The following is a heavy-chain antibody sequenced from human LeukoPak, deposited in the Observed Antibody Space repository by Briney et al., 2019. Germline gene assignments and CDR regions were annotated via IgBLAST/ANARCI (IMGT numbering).Heavy chain of an antibody. CDR3: AKGRVYDDSWFDP. CDR1: GFTFDDYA. J-gene: IGHJ5*02. Sequence: AGRSLRLSCAASGFTFDDYAMHWVRQAPGKGLEWVSGISWNSGSIGYADSVKGRFTISRDNAKNSLYLQVNSLRAEDMALYYCAKGRVYDDSWFDPWGQGTLVTVSS. CDR2: ISWNSGSI. V-gene: IGHV3-9*03. D-gene: IGHD3-9*01.